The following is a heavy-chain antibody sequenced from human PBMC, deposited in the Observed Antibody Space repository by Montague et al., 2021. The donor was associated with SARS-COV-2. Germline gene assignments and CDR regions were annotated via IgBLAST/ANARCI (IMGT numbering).Heavy chain of an antibody. CDR2: ISAYNGNT. J-gene: IGHJ6*02. CDR1: GYTFTSYG. CDR3: ARDLIAVYGMDV. V-gene: IGHV1-18*01. Sequence: SVKVSCKASGYTFTSYGISRVRQAPGQGLEWMGWISAYNGNTNYAQKLQGRVTRTTDTSTSTAYMELRSLRSDDTAVYYCARDLIAVYGMDVWGQGTTVTVSS. D-gene: IGHD6-19*01.